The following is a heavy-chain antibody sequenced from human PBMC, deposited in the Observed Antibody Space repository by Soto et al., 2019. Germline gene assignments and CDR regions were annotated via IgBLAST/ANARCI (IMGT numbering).Heavy chain of an antibody. J-gene: IGHJ6*01. CDR3: ASRPFYHYGLDV. CDR2: VYHTGNA. CDR1: GGSITTAGYS. D-gene: IGHD3-16*02. Sequence: SETLCVTCTFSGGSITTAGYSWSWIRQPPGKALEWIGYVYHTGNAYPKPSLKSRVTISLDRSKNQFSLKMTSVTAADTALYYCASRPFYHYGLDVWGQGTTVTVSS. V-gene: IGHV4-30-2*01.